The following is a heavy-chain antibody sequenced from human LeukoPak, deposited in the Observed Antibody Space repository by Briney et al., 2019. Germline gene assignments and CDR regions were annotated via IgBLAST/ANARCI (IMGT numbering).Heavy chain of an antibody. V-gene: IGHV3-21*01. Sequence: GGSLRLSCAASGFSFSVSGMNWVRQAPGKGLEWVSYISSSSSNINYADSVRGRFTISRDNAKNSLYLHMDSLRVEDMAVYYCARGGAARPDYWGQGTLVTVSS. J-gene: IGHJ4*02. D-gene: IGHD6-6*01. CDR1: GFSFSVSG. CDR2: ISSSSSNI. CDR3: ARGGAARPDY.